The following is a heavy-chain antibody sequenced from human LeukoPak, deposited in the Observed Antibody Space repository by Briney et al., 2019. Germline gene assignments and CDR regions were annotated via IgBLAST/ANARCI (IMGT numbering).Heavy chain of an antibody. CDR2: IYYSGST. V-gene: IGHV4-31*03. CDR3: ARAMSGWNPRNDYFDY. D-gene: IGHD1-1*01. J-gene: IGHJ4*02. CDR1: GGSISSGGYY. Sequence: SETLSLTCTVSGGSISSGGYYWSCISQHPGKGLEWIEYIYYSGSTYYNPSLKSRVTISVDTSKSQFSLKLSSVTAADTAVYYCARAMSGWNPRNDYFDYWGQGTLVTVSS.